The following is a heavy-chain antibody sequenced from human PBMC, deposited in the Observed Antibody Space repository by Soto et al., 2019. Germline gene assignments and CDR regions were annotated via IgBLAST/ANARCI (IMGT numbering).Heavy chain of an antibody. V-gene: IGHV4-59*01. CDR3: ARSRGGYFDY. D-gene: IGHD3-22*01. J-gene: IGHJ4*02. Sequence: PETLSLTCTVSGVSISSYYWGWIRQPPGKGLEWIGYIYYSGSTNYNPSLKSRVTISVDTSKNQFSLKLSSVTAADTAVYYCARSRGGYFDYWGQGPLVTVS. CDR1: GVSISSYY. CDR2: IYYSGST.